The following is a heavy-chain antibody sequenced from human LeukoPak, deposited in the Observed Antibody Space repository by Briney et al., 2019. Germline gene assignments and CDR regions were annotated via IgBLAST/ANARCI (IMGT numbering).Heavy chain of an antibody. D-gene: IGHD6-19*01. CDR3: ARAPSGWYFDS. CDR1: GFNVSSAH. CDR2: IFSDGNT. J-gene: IGHJ4*02. Sequence: GGALELSCAASGFNVSSAHINGGRQGPGKGVEALSAIFSDGNTYYADSVKGRFTIFRDNSKNMLYLQMNSLRADDTAVYYCARAPSGWYFDSWGQGTLVTVSS. V-gene: IGHV3-53*01.